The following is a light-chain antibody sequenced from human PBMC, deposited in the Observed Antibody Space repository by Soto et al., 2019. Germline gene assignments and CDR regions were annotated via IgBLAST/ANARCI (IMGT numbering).Light chain of an antibody. CDR2: DAC. Sequence: DIQMTQTPSTLPASVGHTVSNLCRARESISSWLAWYQQKPGNAHRLLIYDACKLSRGVPSRCSGAGSGTEFILTISSLQYDDCATYFCQQYNSLSPWTFGQGTKVDIK. CDR1: ESISSW. J-gene: IGKJ1*01. CDR3: QQYNSLSPWT. V-gene: IGKV1-5*02.